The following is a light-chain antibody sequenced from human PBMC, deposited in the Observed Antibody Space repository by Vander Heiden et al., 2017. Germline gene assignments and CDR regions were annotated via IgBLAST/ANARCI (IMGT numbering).Light chain of an antibody. V-gene: IGKV1-39*01. J-gene: IGKJ2*01. Sequence: DLELTQSPSSLSASVGDRVTITCRASQSISSYLKWYQQKPGKAPKLLIYAASSLQSGVPSRFSGSGSGTDFTLTISSLQPEDFATYYCQQSYSNLTTFGQGTKVEIK. CDR2: AAS. CDR1: QSISSY. CDR3: QQSYSNLTT.